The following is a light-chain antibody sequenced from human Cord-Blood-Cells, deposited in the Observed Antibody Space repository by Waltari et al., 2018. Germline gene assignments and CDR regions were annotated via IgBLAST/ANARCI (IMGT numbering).Light chain of an antibody. J-gene: IGLJ1*01. CDR3: GTWDSSLSYV. Sequence: QSVLTQSPSVSAAPGQKVTISCSGSGSNLGNNYVSWYQQLPGTAPKLLIYDNNKRPSGIPDRFSGSKSGTSATLGITGLQTGDEADYYCGTWDSSLSYVFGTGTKVTVL. CDR2: DNN. CDR1: GSNLGNNY. V-gene: IGLV1-51*01.